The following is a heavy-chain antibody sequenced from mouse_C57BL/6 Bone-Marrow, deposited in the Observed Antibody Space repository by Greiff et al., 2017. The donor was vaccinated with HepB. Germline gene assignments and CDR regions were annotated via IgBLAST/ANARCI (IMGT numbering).Heavy chain of an antibody. V-gene: IGHV5-17*01. CDR3: AREEGFYDYDGDY. J-gene: IGHJ2*01. Sequence: EVKLQESGGGLVKPGGSLKLSCAASGFTFSDYGMHWVRQAPEKGLEWVAYISSGSSTIYYADTVKGRFTISRDNAKNTLFLQMTSLRSEDTAMYYCAREEGFYDYDGDYWGQGTTLTVSS. CDR2: ISSGSSTI. CDR1: GFTFSDYG. D-gene: IGHD2-4*01.